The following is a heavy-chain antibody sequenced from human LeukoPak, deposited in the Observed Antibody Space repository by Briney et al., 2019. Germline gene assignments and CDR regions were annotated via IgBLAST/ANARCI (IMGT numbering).Heavy chain of an antibody. CDR1: GFSIVDYS. CDR3: AREWKATGIDY. CDR2: ISSSGSTI. V-gene: IGHV3-11*01. Sequence: MTGGSLRLSCTVSGFSIVDYSMSWIRQAPGKGLEWVSYISSSGSTIYNADSVESRFTISRDNTKNSLFLQMNSLRAEDTAVYYCAREWKATGIDYWGQGTLVTVSS. J-gene: IGHJ4*02. D-gene: IGHD5-12*01.